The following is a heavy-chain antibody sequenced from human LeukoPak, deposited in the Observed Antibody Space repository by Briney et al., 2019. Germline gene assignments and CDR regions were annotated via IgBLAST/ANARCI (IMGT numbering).Heavy chain of an antibody. D-gene: IGHD6-6*01. V-gene: IGHV3-74*01. J-gene: IGHJ4*02. Sequence: GGSLRLSCAASGFTFSSHLMHWVRQAPGKGLVWVSRISSDGTYTNYADSVRGRFTISRDNAKNTLYLQMNSLRAEDTAVYYCARGPNSNWSGLDFWGQGTLLTVSS. CDR1: GFTFSSHL. CDR3: ARGPNSNWSGLDF. CDR2: ISSDGTYT.